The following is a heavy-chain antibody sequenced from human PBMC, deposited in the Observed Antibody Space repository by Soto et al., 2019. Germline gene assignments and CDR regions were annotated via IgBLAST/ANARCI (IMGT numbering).Heavy chain of an antibody. CDR2: ISDSSSYI. CDR1: GFTFSTYS. V-gene: IGHV3-21*01. CDR3: ARYDSSGYYWPYYYYGMDV. Sequence: GGSLRLSCAASGFTFSTYSMNWVRQAPGKGLEWVSSISDSSSYIYYADSVKGRFTISRDNTKNSLYLQMNSLRAEDTAVYYCARYDSSGYYWPYYYYGMDVWGQGTTVTVSS. J-gene: IGHJ6*02. D-gene: IGHD3-22*01.